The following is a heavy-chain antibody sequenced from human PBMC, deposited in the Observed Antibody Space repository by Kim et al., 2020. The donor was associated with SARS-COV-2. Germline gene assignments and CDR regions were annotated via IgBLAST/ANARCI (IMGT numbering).Heavy chain of an antibody. D-gene: IGHD2-8*01. V-gene: IGHV3-23*01. Sequence: GGSLRLSCAASGFTFSNYAMSWIRQAPGKGLEWVSAVSGDGHSTYYADSVQGRFTISRDNSNSMVYMQMNSLRAEDTAIYYCAKDPYIVLRMYALNYFDSWGQGTLVAVPS. CDR1: GFTFSNYA. CDR2: VSGDGHST. CDR3: AKDPYIVLRMYALNYFDS. J-gene: IGHJ4*02.